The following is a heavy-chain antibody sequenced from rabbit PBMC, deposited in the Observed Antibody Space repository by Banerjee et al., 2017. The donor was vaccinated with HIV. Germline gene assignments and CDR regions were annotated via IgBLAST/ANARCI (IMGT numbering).Heavy chain of an antibody. CDR2: IYTGDGNT. D-gene: IGHD4-2*01. CDR1: GFTLSSYW. CDR3: ARLRFFYTTGDAGYVVASGVYYGMDL. J-gene: IGHJ6*01. V-gene: IGHV1S40*01. Sequence: QSLEESGGALVKPGASLTLTCPASGFTLSSYWMWWVRQAPGKGLEWIGCIYTGDGNTFYASWAKGRFTISKTSSTTVTLQMTSLTAADTATYFCARLRFFYTTGDAGYVVASGVYYGMDLWGQGTLVTVS.